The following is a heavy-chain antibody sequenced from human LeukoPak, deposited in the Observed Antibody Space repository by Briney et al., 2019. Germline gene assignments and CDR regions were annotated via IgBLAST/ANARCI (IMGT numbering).Heavy chain of an antibody. CDR1: GGSFSGYY. Sequence: SETLSLTCAVYGGSFSGYYLSWIRQPPGKGLEWIGEINHSGSTNYNPSLKSRVTISVDTSKNQFSLKLSSVTAADTAVYYCARVVEMGATSRSGDFDYWGQGTLVTVSS. CDR2: INHSGST. J-gene: IGHJ4*02. D-gene: IGHD1-26*01. V-gene: IGHV4-34*01. CDR3: ARVVEMGATSRSGDFDY.